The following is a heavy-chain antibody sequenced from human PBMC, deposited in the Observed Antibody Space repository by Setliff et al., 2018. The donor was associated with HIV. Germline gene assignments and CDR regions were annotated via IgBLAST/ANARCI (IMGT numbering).Heavy chain of an antibody. Sequence: SETLSLTCTVSGGSISSETFSWNWIRQPAGKGLEWIGRIYTSGSTDYNPSLKSRVNMSVDTSKNRFFLRLSSVTAADTAVYYCAKGAGFYGVYTFDYWGQGHLVTVSS. CDR1: GGSISSETFS. CDR2: IYTSGST. J-gene: IGHJ4*02. V-gene: IGHV4-4*07. D-gene: IGHD2-8*01. CDR3: AKGAGFYGVYTFDY.